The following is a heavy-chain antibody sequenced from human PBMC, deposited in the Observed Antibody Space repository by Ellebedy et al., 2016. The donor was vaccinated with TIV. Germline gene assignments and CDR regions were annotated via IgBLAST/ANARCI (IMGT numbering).Heavy chain of an antibody. J-gene: IGHJ5*02. D-gene: IGHD4/OR15-4a*01. Sequence: GESLKISCVASGFTFSSYSMSWVRQARGKGLEWVATIKQDGGEKFYVDSVKGRFTISRDNAKNSLYLQMDRLRGEDTAVYYCARGWWDYGAWGQGTQVTVSS. V-gene: IGHV3-7*01. CDR2: IKQDGGEK. CDR1: GFTFSSYS. CDR3: ARGWWDYGA.